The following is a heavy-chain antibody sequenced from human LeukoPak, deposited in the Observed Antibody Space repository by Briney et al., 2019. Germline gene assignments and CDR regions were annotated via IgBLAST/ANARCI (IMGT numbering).Heavy chain of an antibody. CDR2: INAGNGNT. V-gene: IGHV1-3*03. Sequence: GASVKVSCKASGYTFTSYAMHWVRQAPGQRLEWMGWINAGNGNTKYSQEFQGRVTITRDTSASTAYMELSSLRSEDMAVYYCARGAFLWPRNYFDYWGQGTLVTVSS. CDR1: GYTFTSYA. CDR3: ARGAFLWPRNYFDY. J-gene: IGHJ4*02. D-gene: IGHD2/OR15-2a*01.